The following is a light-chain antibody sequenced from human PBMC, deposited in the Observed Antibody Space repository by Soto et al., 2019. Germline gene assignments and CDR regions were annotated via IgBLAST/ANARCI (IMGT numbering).Light chain of an antibody. V-gene: IGKV3-15*01. CDR3: QQYNNWPLFT. J-gene: IGKJ3*01. CDR2: GAS. Sequence: EIVLTQSPATRSFSPGERATLSCRASRSVSANLAWYQQKPGQAPRLLIYGASTRATGIPARFSGSGSGTEFTLTISSLQSEDFAVYYCQQYNNWPLFTFGPGTKVDIK. CDR1: RSVSAN.